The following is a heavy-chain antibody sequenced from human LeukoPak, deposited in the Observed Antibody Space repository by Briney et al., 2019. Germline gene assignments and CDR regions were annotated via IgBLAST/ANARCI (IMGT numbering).Heavy chain of an antibody. CDR1: GYTFTSYG. Sequence: GASVKVSCKASGYTFTSYGISWVRQAPGQGLEWMGWISAYNGNTNYEQKSQGRVTMTTDTSTSTAYMELRSLRSDDTAVYYCARDLYMGVLDYWGQGTLVTVSS. CDR3: ARDLYMGVLDY. CDR2: ISAYNGNT. V-gene: IGHV1-18*04. D-gene: IGHD3-16*01. J-gene: IGHJ4*02.